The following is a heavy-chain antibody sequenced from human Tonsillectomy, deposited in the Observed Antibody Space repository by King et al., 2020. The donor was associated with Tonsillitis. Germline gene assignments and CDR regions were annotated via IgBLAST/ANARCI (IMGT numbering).Heavy chain of an antibody. Sequence: VQLVESGGGVVQPGRSLRLSCAASGFSFSDYAMHWVRQAPGKGLEWVAGIWYNGINKYYEDTVKGRFTISRENSQNQLYLQMNSLRVEDTAVYYCARGAGSGSYPSPDFWGQGTLVTVSS. CDR1: GFSFSDYA. V-gene: IGHV3-33*08. J-gene: IGHJ4*02. CDR3: ARGAGSGSYPSPDF. D-gene: IGHD6-19*01. CDR2: IWYNGINK.